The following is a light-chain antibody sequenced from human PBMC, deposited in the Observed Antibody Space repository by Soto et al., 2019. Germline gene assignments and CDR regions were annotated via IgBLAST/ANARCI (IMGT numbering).Light chain of an antibody. CDR1: QVISDY. CDR2: TAS. CDR3: QNYNSAPWT. V-gene: IGKV1-27*01. J-gene: IGKJ1*01. Sequence: DIQMTQSPSSLSASVGDRVTITCRASQVISDYLAWYQQKPGKVPKLLIYTASTLQSGVPFRFSGSGSGTDFTLSISSLQPEDVATYYCQNYNSAPWTFGQGTKVEI.